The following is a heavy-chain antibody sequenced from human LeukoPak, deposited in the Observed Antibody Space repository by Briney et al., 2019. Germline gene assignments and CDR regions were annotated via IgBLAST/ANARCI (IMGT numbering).Heavy chain of an antibody. D-gene: IGHD5-18*01. CDR3: ARGEGAWIQLWPDAFDT. J-gene: IGHJ3*02. CDR1: GFTVSSNY. Sequence: GGSLRLSCAASGFTVSSNYMSWVRQAPGKGLEWVSVIYSGGSTYYADSVKGRFTISRDNSKNTLYLQMNSLRAEDTAVYYCARGEGAWIQLWPDAFDTWGQGTMVTVSS. V-gene: IGHV3-53*01. CDR2: IYSGGST.